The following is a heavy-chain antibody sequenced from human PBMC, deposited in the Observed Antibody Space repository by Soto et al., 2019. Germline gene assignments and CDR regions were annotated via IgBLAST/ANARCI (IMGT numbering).Heavy chain of an antibody. D-gene: IGHD6-19*01. V-gene: IGHV1-18*01. CDR1: GYTFTSFG. J-gene: IGHJ6*01. Sequence: VQLVQSGPEVKKPGASVKVSCKASGYTFTSFGITWVRQAPGQGLEWMGWNSAYNGNTNYPQKVQGRVTMTTDTSTSTAYMELRSLRSYDTAVYYCARDKTVAGPRGPSRSYYDYNGMDVWGQGTTVTVSS. CDR3: ARDKTVAGPRGPSRSYYDYNGMDV. CDR2: NSAYNGNT.